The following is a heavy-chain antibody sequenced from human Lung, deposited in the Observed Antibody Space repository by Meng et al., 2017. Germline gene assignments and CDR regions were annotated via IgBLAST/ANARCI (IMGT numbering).Heavy chain of an antibody. CDR1: GRSFSAYY. V-gene: IGHV4-34*01. J-gene: IGHJ4*02. D-gene: IGHD4-11*01. Sequence: PWGPVLSKPSGTLALTCVVSGRSFSAYYWSWIRQPPGKGLEWIGEINHSGSTNYNPSLESRATISVDTSQNNLSLKLSSVTAADSAVYYCAIGPTTMAHDFDYWGQGTLVTVSS. CDR2: INHSGST. CDR3: AIGPTTMAHDFDY.